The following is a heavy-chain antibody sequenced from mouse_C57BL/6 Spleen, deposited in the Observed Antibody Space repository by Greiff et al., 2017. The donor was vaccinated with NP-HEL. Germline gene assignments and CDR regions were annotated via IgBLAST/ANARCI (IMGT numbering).Heavy chain of an antibody. CDR1: GFTFSSYA. J-gene: IGHJ2*01. V-gene: IGHV5-4*03. CDR2: ISDGGSYT. Sequence: EVKLVESGGGLVKPGGSLKLSCAASGFTFSSYAMSWVRQTPEKRLEWVATISDGGSYTYYPDNVKGRFTISRDNAKNNLYLQMSHLKSEDTAMYYCARSHNWDADYWGQGTTLTVSS. CDR3: ARSHNWDADY. D-gene: IGHD4-1*02.